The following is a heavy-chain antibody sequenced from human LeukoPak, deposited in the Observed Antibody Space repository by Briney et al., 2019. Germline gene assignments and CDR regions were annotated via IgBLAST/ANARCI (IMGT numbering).Heavy chain of an antibody. CDR3: ARGPPRGKYYYMDV. V-gene: IGHV3-13*01. CDR2: IGTASDT. J-gene: IGHJ6*03. D-gene: IGHD1-1*01. Sequence: QSGGSLRLSCAASGFTFSSFDMHWVRKPTGQGLEWVSTIGTASDTYYPGSVEGRFTLSRDNAKNSLYLQMNSLTAGDTAVYYCARGPPRGKYYYMDVWGKGTTVTVSS. CDR1: GFTFSSFD.